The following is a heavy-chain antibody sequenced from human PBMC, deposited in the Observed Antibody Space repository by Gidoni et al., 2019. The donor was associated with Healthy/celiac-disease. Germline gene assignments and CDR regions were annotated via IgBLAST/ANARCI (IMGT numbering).Heavy chain of an antibody. CDR2: IKQDGSEK. J-gene: IGHJ6*02. CDR1: GFHFSTYW. CDR3: ARDGGNSGWYGDYSYYGMDV. V-gene: IGHV3-7*01. D-gene: IGHD6-19*01. Sequence: EVQLVESGGGFVQPGGSLRLSCAASGFHFSTYWMSWVRQAPGKGLEWVSNIKQDGSEKYYVDSGKGRFTISRDNAKNSLYLQMNSLRAEDTAVYYCARDGGNSGWYGDYSYYGMDVWGQGTTVTVSS.